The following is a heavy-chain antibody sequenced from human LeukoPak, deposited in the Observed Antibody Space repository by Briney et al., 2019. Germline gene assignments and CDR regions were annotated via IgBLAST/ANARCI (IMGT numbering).Heavy chain of an antibody. D-gene: IGHD6-19*01. CDR2: INPNSGGT. Sequence: GASVKVSCKASGYTFTGYYMHWVRQAPGQGLEWMGRINPNSGGTNYAQKFQGRVTMTRETSISTAYMELSRLRSDDTAVYYCARDVGSGWYYFDYWGQGTLVTVSS. CDR1: GYTFTGYY. J-gene: IGHJ4*02. V-gene: IGHV1-2*06. CDR3: ARDVGSGWYYFDY.